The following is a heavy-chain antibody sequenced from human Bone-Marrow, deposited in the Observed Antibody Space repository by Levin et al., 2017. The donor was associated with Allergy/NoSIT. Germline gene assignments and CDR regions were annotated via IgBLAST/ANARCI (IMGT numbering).Heavy chain of an antibody. D-gene: IGHD2-2*01. V-gene: IGHV1-46*01. J-gene: IGHJ6*02. Sequence: ASVKVSCKASGYTFTRYYIHWVRQAPGQGPEWMGRINPDGGNTRYAQKFQGRVIMTRDTSTSTVYMDVSRLRSDDTAVYYCARDLVGTGGAMDVWGPGTTVSVSS. CDR3: ARDLVGTGGAMDV. CDR2: INPDGGNT. CDR1: GYTFTRYY.